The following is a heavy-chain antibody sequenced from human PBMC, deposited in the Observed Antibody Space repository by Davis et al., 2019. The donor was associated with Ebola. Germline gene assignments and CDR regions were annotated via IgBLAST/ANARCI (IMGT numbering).Heavy chain of an antibody. J-gene: IGHJ4*02. D-gene: IGHD1-1*01. Sequence: PGGSLRLSCVASGFTFSNHAMHWVRQAPGKGLEWVAVTSHNEREIFYGESVQGRFTISRDNSENVLYLQMDSLRPDDTAIYFCARALHDEVLDYWGQGTPVTVSS. CDR3: ARALHDEVLDY. CDR1: GFTFSNHA. CDR2: TSHNEREI. V-gene: IGHV3-30*04.